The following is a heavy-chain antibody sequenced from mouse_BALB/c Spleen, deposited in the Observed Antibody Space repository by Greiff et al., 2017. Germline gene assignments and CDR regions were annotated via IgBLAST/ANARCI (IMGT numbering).Heavy chain of an antibody. CDR2: INSNGGST. CDR3: AREDDGYLYAMDY. J-gene: IGHJ4*01. D-gene: IGHD2-3*01. Sequence: EVQGVESGGGLVQPGGSLKLSCAASGFTFSSYGMSWVRQTPDKRLELVATINSNGGSTYYPDSVKGRFTISRDNAKNTLYLQMSSLKSEDTAMYYCAREDDGYLYAMDYWGQGTSVTVSS. CDR1: GFTFSSYG. V-gene: IGHV5-6-3*01.